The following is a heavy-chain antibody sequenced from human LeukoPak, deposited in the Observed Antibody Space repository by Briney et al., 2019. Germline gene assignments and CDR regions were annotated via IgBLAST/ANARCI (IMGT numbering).Heavy chain of an antibody. J-gene: IGHJ3*02. CDR2: INQDGSEK. D-gene: IGHD2-15*01. CDR1: GFTLNTYW. CDR3: ARDRGSGAFDI. V-gene: IGHV3-7*03. Sequence: GGSLRLSCEASGFTLNTYWMSWVRQAPGKGLEWVANINQDGSEKYYVDSVKGRFTISRDNAKNSLSLQMNSLRAEDTAVYYCARDRGSGAFDIWGQGTKVSVSS.